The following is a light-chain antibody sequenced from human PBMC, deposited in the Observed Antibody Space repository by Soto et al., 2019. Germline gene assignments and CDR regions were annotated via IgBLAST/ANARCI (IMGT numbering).Light chain of an antibody. CDR3: SSYAGSNRV. Sequence: QSVLTQPPSASGSPGQSVTISCTGTSSDVGGYNYVSWYQQHPGKAPKLMIYEVSKRPSGVPDRFSGSKSGNTASLTVSGLHADDEDDYYCSSYAGSNRVFGTGTKVTVL. CDR2: EVS. CDR1: SSDVGGYNY. V-gene: IGLV2-8*01. J-gene: IGLJ1*01.